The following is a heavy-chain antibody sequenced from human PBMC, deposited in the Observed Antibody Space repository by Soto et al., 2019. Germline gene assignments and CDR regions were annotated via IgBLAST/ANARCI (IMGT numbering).Heavy chain of an antibody. V-gene: IGHV2-26*01. Sequence: QVTLKESGPVLVKPTETLTLTCTVSGFSLSNARMGVSWIRQPPGKALEWLAHIFSNDEKSYSTSLKSRLTISKDTSKSQVVLTMTNMDPVDTATYYCARVDPVWYYGMDVWGQGTTVTVSS. CDR2: IFSNDEK. CDR1: GFSLSNARMG. J-gene: IGHJ6*02. CDR3: ARVDPVWYYGMDV. D-gene: IGHD3-16*01.